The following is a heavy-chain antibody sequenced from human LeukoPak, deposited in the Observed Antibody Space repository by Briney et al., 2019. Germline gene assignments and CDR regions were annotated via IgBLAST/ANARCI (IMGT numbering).Heavy chain of an antibody. CDR1: GFSFTSYW. CDR2: ILVGGSEV. V-gene: IGHV5-51*01. D-gene: IGHD3-10*01. CDR3: ARHTGRPQAGWFDP. J-gene: IGHJ5*02. Sequence: GESLKISCKGSGFSFTSYWIGWVRQIPGKGLEYMGIILVGGSEVRYSPAFQGLVTISADKSINTAYLQWTSLKASDTAMYYCARHTGRPQAGWFDPWGQGTLVTVSS.